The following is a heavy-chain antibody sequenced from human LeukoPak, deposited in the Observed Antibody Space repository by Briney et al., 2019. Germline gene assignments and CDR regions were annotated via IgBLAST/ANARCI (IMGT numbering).Heavy chain of an antibody. D-gene: IGHD3-22*01. J-gene: IGHJ4*02. Sequence: GGSLRLSCAASGFTFDDYAMHWVRQAPGKGLEWVSLISGDGGSTYYADSVKGRFTISRDNSKNSLYLQMNSLRTEDTALYYCAKDNYYDSSGYYYDYWGQGTLVTVSS. CDR1: GFTFDDYA. CDR2: ISGDGGST. CDR3: AKDNYYDSSGYYYDY. V-gene: IGHV3-43*02.